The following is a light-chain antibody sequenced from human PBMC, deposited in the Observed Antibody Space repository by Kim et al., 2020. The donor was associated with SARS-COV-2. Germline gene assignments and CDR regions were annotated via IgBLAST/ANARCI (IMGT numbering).Light chain of an antibody. CDR1: GGSIATDF. V-gene: IGLV6-57*01. Sequence: GNTVILTCTRSGGSIATDFVQWFQQRPGSSPTTVIYGDQQRPSGVPDRCSGSVDSSSNSASLTISGLKTEDGADYYCQSYDDNKWVFGGGTKLTVL. CDR3: QSYDDNKWV. CDR2: GDQ. J-gene: IGLJ2*01.